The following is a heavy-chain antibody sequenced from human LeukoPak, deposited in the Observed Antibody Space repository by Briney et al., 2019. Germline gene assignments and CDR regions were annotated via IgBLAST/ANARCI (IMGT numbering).Heavy chain of an antibody. CDR3: ARDFGWPNELDY. CDR2: IIPILGIA. J-gene: IGHJ4*02. D-gene: IGHD1-1*01. V-gene: IGHV1-69*10. CDR1: GGTFSSYA. Sequence: ASVKVSCKASGGTFSSYAISWVRQAPGQGLEWMGGIIPILGIANYAQKFQGRVTITADKSTSTAYMELSSLRSEDTAVYYCARDFGWPNELDYWGQGTLVTVSS.